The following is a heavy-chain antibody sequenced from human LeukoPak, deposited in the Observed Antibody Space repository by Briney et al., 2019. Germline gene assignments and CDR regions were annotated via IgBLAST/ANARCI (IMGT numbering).Heavy chain of an antibody. D-gene: IGHD2-2*01. CDR2: IYTSGST. V-gene: IGHV4-4*07. CDR1: GFTFGDSA. J-gene: IGHJ5*02. Sequence: GSLRLSCTASGFTFGDSAMSWFRQAPGKGLEWIGRIYTSGSTNYNPSLKSRVTMSVDTSKNQFSLKLSSVTAADTAVYYCARVEYQLLSVWFDPWGQGTLVTVSS. CDR3: ARVEYQLLSVWFDP.